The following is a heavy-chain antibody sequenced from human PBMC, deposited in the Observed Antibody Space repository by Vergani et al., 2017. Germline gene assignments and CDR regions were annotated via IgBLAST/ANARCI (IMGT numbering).Heavy chain of an antibody. CDR3: VASGCSSTSCYAAPDYYGMDV. J-gene: IGHJ6*02. V-gene: IGHV1-58*02. CDR2: IVVGSGNT. D-gene: IGHD2-2*01. Sequence: QMQLVQSGPEVKKPGTSVKVSCKASGFTFTSSAMQWVRQARGQRLEWIGWIVVGSGNTNYAQKFQERVTITRDLSTSPAYMELSSLRSDDTAVYYCVASGCSSTSCYAAPDYYGMDVWGQGTTVTVSS. CDR1: GFTFTSSA.